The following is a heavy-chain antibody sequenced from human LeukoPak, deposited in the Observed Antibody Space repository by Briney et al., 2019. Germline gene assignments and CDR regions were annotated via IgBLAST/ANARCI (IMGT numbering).Heavy chain of an antibody. CDR1: GFTSSTSV. Sequence: GGSLRLSCAASGFTSSTSVMTWFRQAPGKGLEWVSLISGTGANTYYTDSVKGRFTISRDNSKNTVYLQMNSLRAEDTAVYYCARVSITGTTFHFDYWGQGTLVTVSS. V-gene: IGHV3-23*01. CDR3: ARVSITGTTFHFDY. CDR2: ISGTGANT. J-gene: IGHJ4*02. D-gene: IGHD1-14*01.